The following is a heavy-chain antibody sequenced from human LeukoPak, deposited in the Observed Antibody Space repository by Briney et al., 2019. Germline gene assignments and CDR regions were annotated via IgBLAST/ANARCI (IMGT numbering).Heavy chain of an antibody. J-gene: IGHJ4*02. CDR1: GFTFSYYG. Sequence: PGGSLRLSSAASGFTFSYYGMHWVPPAPGKGLEWVADIWTDGSNKYYADSVKGRFTISRDNSKNTLYLKMNSLRAEDTAVYYCSSFDYWGQGTLVTVSS. CDR3: SSFDY. V-gene: IGHV3-33*01. CDR2: IWTDGSNK.